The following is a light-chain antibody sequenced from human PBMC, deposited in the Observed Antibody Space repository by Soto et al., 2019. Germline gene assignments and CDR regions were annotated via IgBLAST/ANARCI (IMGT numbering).Light chain of an antibody. J-gene: IGKJ1*01. Sequence: EIVMTQSPGTLSVSPGARATLSCRASQSVSGNLAWYQQKPGQAHRLIIYGPSTMATGIPTRYSGSGSGKEFTLTSSSLQFEDFAVYYCQQYNNWPRTFGQGTKVEVK. V-gene: IGKV3-15*01. CDR1: QSVSGN. CDR2: GPS. CDR3: QQYNNWPRT.